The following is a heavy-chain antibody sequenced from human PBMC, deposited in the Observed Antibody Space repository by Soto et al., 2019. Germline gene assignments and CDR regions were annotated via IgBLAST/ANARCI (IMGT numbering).Heavy chain of an antibody. J-gene: IGHJ4*02. CDR1: GYTFTSYA. D-gene: IGHD2-15*01. V-gene: IGHV1-3*01. CDR3: ARDLIPGGGSSVSSV. CDR2: INAGNGNT. Sequence: GASVKVSCKASGYTFTSYAMHWVRQAPGQRLEWMGWINAGNGNTKYSQKFQGRVTITADESTSTAYMELSSLRSEDTAVYYCARDLIPGGGSSVSSVWGQGTLVTVSS.